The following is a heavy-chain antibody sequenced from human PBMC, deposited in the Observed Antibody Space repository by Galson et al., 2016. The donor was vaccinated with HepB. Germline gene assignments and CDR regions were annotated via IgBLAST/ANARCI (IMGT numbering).Heavy chain of an antibody. CDR3: AREKRWSDYFDY. Sequence: SLRLSCAASGFTFSHYSMNWVRQAPGKGLEWVSSISSSSYIYSADSVKGRFTISRDNAKNSLYLQMNSLRAEDTAVYYCAREKRWSDYFDYWGQGTLVTVSS. CDR2: ISSSSYI. CDR1: GFTFSHYS. J-gene: IGHJ4*02. D-gene: IGHD4-23*01. V-gene: IGHV3-21*01.